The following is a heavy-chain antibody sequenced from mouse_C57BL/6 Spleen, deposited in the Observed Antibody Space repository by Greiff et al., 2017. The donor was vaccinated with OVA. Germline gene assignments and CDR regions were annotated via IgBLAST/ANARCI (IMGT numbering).Heavy chain of an antibody. D-gene: IGHD1-1*01. Sequence: LVESGAELMKPGASVKLSCKATGYTFTGYWIEWVKQRPGHGLEWIGEILPGSGSNNYNEKFKGKATFTADTSSNTAYMQLSSLTTEDSAIDYCARTYYDGSSLPLAYWGQGTLVTVSA. J-gene: IGHJ3*01. CDR1: GYTFTGYW. V-gene: IGHV1-9*01. CDR2: ILPGSGSN. CDR3: ARTYYDGSSLPLAY.